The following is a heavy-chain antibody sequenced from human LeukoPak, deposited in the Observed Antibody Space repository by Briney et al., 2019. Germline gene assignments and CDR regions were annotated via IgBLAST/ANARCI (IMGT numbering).Heavy chain of an antibody. CDR2: IYTSGST. V-gene: IGHV4-61*02. Sequence: SETLSLTCTVSSGSISSGPFYWSWIRQPAGKGLEWIGRIYTSGSTNYNPSLKSRATISVDTSKNQFSLELSSLTAADTAVYYCAREFDYEGVDPWGQGTLVTVSS. CDR1: SGSISSGPFY. D-gene: IGHD4-17*01. J-gene: IGHJ5*02. CDR3: AREFDYEGVDP.